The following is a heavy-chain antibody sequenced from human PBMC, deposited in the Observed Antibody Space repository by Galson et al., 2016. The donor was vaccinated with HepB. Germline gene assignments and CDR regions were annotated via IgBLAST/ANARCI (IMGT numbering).Heavy chain of an antibody. CDR1: GFTFSSYN. D-gene: IGHD3-3*01. CDR3: ARDSRATFGEPNWFDP. Sequence: SLRLSCAASGFTFSSYNMNWVRQVPGKGLDWISYISATGTTIDYADSVKGRFIISRDNAKNSLYLQMNSLRVEDTAVYYCARDSRATFGEPNWFDPWGQGTLVTVSS. V-gene: IGHV3-48*03. CDR2: ISATGTTI. J-gene: IGHJ5*02.